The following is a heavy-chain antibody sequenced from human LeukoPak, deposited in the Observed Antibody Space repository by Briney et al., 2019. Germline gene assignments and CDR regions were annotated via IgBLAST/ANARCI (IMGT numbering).Heavy chain of an antibody. D-gene: IGHD5-12*01. V-gene: IGHV3-11*01. CDR2: ISSSGSTI. J-gene: IGHJ6*02. CDR3: AKAKVATISSSYYYGMDV. CDR1: GFTFSDYY. Sequence: GGSLRLSCAASGFTFSDYYMSWIRQVPGKGLEWVSYISSSGSTIYYADSVKGRFTISRDNAKNSLYLQMNSLRAEDTAVYYCAKAKVATISSSYYYGMDVWGQGTTVTVSS.